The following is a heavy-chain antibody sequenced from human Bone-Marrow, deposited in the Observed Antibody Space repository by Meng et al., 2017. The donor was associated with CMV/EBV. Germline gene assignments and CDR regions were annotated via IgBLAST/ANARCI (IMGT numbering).Heavy chain of an antibody. CDR2: IYYSGST. D-gene: IGHD4-11*01. CDR1: GGSISSGDYY. V-gene: IGHV4-30-4*08. Sequence: TVSGGSISSGDYYWSWIRQPPGKGLEWIGYIYYSGSTYYHPSLKSRVTISVDTSKNQFSLKLSSVTAADTAVYYCARGTTPSTVTTNWGQGTLVTVSS. CDR3: ARGTTPSTVTTN. J-gene: IGHJ4*02.